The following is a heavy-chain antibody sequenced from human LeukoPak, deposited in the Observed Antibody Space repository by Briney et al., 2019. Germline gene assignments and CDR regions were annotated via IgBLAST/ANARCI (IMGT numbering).Heavy chain of an antibody. Sequence: GASVKVSCKVSGYTLTKLSMHWVRQAPGKRLEWMGGFDPENGETVHAQKFQGRVSMTKDASTDTTYMELSSLRSEDTAMYYCATSYFDILTGYRPLSYWGQGTLVTVSS. D-gene: IGHD3-9*01. J-gene: IGHJ4*02. CDR1: GYTLTKLS. V-gene: IGHV1-24*01. CDR3: ATSYFDILTGYRPLSY. CDR2: FDPENGET.